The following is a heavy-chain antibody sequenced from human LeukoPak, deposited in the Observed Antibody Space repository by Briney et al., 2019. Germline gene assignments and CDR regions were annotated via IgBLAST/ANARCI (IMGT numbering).Heavy chain of an antibody. J-gene: IGHJ4*02. CDR1: GFTFTSYS. Sequence: PGGSLRLSCAASGFTFTSYSMNWVRQAPGKGLEWVSAISGSGGSTYYADSVKGRFTISRDNSKNTLYLQMNSLRAEDTAVYYCAKDIVATITLGYFDYWGQGTLVTVSS. V-gene: IGHV3-23*01. CDR3: AKDIVATITLGYFDY. D-gene: IGHD5-12*01. CDR2: ISGSGGST.